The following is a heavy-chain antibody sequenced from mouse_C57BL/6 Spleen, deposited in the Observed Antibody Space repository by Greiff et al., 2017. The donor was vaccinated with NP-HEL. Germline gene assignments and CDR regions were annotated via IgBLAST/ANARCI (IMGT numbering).Heavy chain of an antibody. CDR1: GYAFSSSW. Sequence: VQLQESGPELVKPGASVKISCKASGYAFSSSWMNWVKQRPGQGLEWIGRIYPGDGDTNYNGKFKGKATLTADKSSSTAYMQLSSLTSEDSAVYFCAREVYYYGSSACWYFEVWGTGTTVTVSS. CDR3: AREVYYYGSSACWYFEV. V-gene: IGHV1-82*01. J-gene: IGHJ1*03. D-gene: IGHD1-1*01. CDR2: IYPGDGDT.